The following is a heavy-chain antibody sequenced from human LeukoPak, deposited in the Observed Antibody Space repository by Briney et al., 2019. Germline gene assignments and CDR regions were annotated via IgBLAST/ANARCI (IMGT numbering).Heavy chain of an antibody. Sequence: GGSLRLSCAASGFTFSSYAMSWVRQAPGKGLESVSAISGSGGSTYYADSVKGRFTISRDNSKNTLYLQMNSLRAEDTAVYYCAKDSGFGELDIYYYYYMDVWGKGTTVTVSS. CDR2: ISGSGGST. V-gene: IGHV3-23*01. J-gene: IGHJ6*03. CDR3: AKDSGFGELDIYYYYYMDV. CDR1: GFTFSSYA. D-gene: IGHD3-10*01.